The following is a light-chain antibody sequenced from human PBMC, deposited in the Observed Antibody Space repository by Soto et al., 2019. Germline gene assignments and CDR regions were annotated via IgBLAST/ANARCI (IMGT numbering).Light chain of an antibody. CDR1: QSISSW. CDR3: QQYNSSPVT. CDR2: DAS. Sequence: DIQMTQSPSTLSASVGDRVTITCRASQSISSWLAWYQQKPGKAPKLLIYDASSLESGVPSRFSGSGSGTEFTLTISSLQPDDFVTYYCQQYNSSPVTFGPGTKVDIK. V-gene: IGKV1-5*01. J-gene: IGKJ3*01.